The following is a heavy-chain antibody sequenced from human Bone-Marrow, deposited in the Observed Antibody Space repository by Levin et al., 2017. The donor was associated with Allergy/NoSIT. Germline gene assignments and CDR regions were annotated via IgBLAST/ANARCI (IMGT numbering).Heavy chain of an antibody. CDR2: ISVYNDNT. CDR3: ARGLPLPFDY. V-gene: IGHV1-18*01. D-gene: IGHD2-15*01. J-gene: IGHJ4*02. CDR1: GYSFINFG. Sequence: GESLKISCKASGYSFINFGINWVRQAPGQGLEWMGWISVYNDNTNYAQKFQGRVTMTTDTSTSTAYMELRSLTSDDTAVYYCARGLPLPFDYWGQGTLVAVSS.